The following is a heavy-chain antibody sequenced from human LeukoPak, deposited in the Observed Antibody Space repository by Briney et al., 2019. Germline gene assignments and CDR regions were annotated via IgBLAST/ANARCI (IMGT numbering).Heavy chain of an antibody. J-gene: IGHJ4*02. CDR1: GFTFSSYG. CDR2: IWYDGSNK. D-gene: IGHD2-2*01. CDR3: AKVAYQLPKPDPDPTWNYFDY. V-gene: IGHV3-33*06. Sequence: GGFLRLSCAASGFTFSSYGMHWVRQAPGKGLEWVAVIWYDGSNKYYADSVKGRFTISRDNSKNTLYLQMNSLRAEDTAVYYCAKVAYQLPKPDPDPTWNYFDYWGQGTLVTVSS.